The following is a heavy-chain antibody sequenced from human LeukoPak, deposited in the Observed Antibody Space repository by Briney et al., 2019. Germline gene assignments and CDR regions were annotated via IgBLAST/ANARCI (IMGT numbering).Heavy chain of an antibody. CDR1: RYTFTGYY. Sequence: GASVKVSCKASRYTFTGYYMHWGRHATGQGLEWMRRINQNRGSTNYAQKFQSRVTLTRDSSISPACMVLSRLISVDTGVYYCARTQAGGDSSGYYYFDFWGQGTLVTVSS. V-gene: IGHV1-2*05. J-gene: IGHJ4*02. CDR3: ARTQAGGDSSGYYYFDF. D-gene: IGHD3-22*01. CDR2: INQNRGST.